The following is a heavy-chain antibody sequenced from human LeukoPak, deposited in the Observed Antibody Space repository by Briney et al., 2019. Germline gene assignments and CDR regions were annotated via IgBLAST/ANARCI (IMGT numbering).Heavy chain of an antibody. CDR2: IYYSGST. D-gene: IGHD3-22*01. CDR1: GGSISSSSYY. CDR3: ASGRGYYYDSSGDLEN. J-gene: IGHJ4*02. Sequence: SETLSLTCTVSGGSISSSSYYWGWIRQPPGKGLEWIGSIYYSGSTYYNPSLKSRVTISVDTSKNQFSLKLSSVTAADTAVHYCASGRGYYYDSSGDLENWGQGTLVTVTS. V-gene: IGHV4-39*01.